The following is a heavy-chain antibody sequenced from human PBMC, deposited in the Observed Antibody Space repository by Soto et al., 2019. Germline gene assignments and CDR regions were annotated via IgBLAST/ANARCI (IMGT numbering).Heavy chain of an antibody. CDR3: ASLGVFYDSSGYADY. J-gene: IGHJ4*02. CDR1: GGSISSYY. Sequence: PSETLSLTCTGSGGSISSYYWSWIRQPPGKGLEWIGYIYYSGSTNYNPSLKSRVTISVDTSKNQFSLKLSSVTAADTAVYYCASLGVFYDSSGYADYFGQRTLLPVCS. CDR2: IYYSGST. V-gene: IGHV4-59*01. D-gene: IGHD3-22*01.